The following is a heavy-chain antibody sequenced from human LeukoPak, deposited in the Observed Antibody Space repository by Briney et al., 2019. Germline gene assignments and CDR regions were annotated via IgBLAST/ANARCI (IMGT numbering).Heavy chain of an antibody. D-gene: IGHD3-22*01. CDR2: INPNSGGT. CDR3: ARENYYDSSGYTDY. Sequence: GDSVKVSCKASGYTFTGYYMHWVRQAPGQGLEWMGWINPNSGGTNYAQKFQGRVTMTRDTSISTAYMELSRLRSDDTAVYYCARENYYDSSGYTDYWGQGTLVTVSS. CDR1: GYTFTGYY. J-gene: IGHJ4*02. V-gene: IGHV1-2*02.